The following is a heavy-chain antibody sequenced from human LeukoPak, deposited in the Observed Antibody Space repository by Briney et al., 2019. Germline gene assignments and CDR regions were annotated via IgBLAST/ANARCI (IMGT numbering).Heavy chain of an antibody. CDR1: GFTFSSQA. J-gene: IGHJ4*02. V-gene: IGHV3-23*01. CDR2: ISGSGGST. CDR3: AKNFAVDY. D-gene: IGHD2/OR15-2a*01. Sequence: GGSLRLSCAASGFTFSSQAMSWVRQAPGKGLEWVSGISGSGGSTYYADFVKGRFTISRDNSKNTLYLQMSSLRAEDTAVYYCAKNFAVDYWGQGTLVTVSS.